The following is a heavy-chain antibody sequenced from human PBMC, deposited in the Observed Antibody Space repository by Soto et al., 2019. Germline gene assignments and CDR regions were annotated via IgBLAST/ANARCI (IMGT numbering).Heavy chain of an antibody. CDR2: INPKSGGT. V-gene: IGHV1-2*04. J-gene: IGHJ6*02. CDR1: GYSFTDYH. D-gene: IGHD3-16*02. Sequence: QVQLVQSGAEVKKPGASVKVSCKASGYSFTDYHIHWVRQAPGQGLEWLGRINPKSGGTSTAQKFQGWVTMTTDTSISTASMELTRLTSDDTAIYYCARGDSTDRSTGVCSFFYNHDMDVWGQGTTVTVSS. CDR3: ARGDSTDRSTGVCSFFYNHDMDV.